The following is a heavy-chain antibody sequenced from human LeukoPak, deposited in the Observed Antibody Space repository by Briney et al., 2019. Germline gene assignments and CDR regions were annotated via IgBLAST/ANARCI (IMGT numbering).Heavy chain of an antibody. J-gene: IGHJ6*04. CDR2: ISSSGSTI. Sequence: GGSLRLSCAASGFSFSSYNMNWVRQTPGKGLEWVSYISSSGSTIYYADSVKGRFTISRDNAKNSLYLQMNSLRAEDTAVYYCAELGITMIGGVWGKGTTVTISS. CDR3: AELGITMIGGV. V-gene: IGHV3-48*03. CDR1: GFSFSSYN. D-gene: IGHD3-10*02.